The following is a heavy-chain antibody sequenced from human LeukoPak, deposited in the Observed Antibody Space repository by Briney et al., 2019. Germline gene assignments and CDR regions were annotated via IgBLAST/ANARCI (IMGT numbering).Heavy chain of an antibody. CDR3: AKDRGSWSYGGFDY. CDR2: IGYDGTET. CDR1: GFTFRTYG. Sequence: PGGSLRLSCASSGFTFRTYGMHWVRQAPGKGLEWVTFIGYDGTETDYIDSVKGRFTISRDNSKNTLYLQMNSLRIEDTAVYYCAKDRGSWSYGGFDYWGQGILVTVSS. V-gene: IGHV3-30*02. D-gene: IGHD1-26*01. J-gene: IGHJ4*02.